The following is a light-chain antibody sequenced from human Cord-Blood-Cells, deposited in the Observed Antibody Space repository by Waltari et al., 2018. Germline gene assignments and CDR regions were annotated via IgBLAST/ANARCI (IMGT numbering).Light chain of an antibody. CDR2: RDS. V-gene: IGLV3-9*01. Sequence: SYELTQPLSVSVALGQTARITCGGNNLGSKNVHWYQQKPGQAPVLVIYRDSNRPSGIPERFSGSNSGNTATLTISRAQAGDEADYYCQVWDSSTVAFGGGTKLTVL. CDR3: QVWDSSTVA. J-gene: IGLJ2*01. CDR1: NLGSKN.